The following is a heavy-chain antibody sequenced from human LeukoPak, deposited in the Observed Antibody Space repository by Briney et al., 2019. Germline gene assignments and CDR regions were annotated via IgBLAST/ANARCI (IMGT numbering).Heavy chain of an antibody. Sequence: GGSLRLSCAASGFTFDDYGMSWARQAPGKGLEWLSCINGIGGSTGYAESVKGRFTISRDNAKNSLYLQMNSMRAEDTALYHCARELRDYYDSSGSNWFDPWGQGTLVTVSS. D-gene: IGHD3-22*01. CDR1: GFTFDDYG. CDR3: ARELRDYYDSSGSNWFDP. J-gene: IGHJ5*02. CDR2: INGIGGST. V-gene: IGHV3-20*01.